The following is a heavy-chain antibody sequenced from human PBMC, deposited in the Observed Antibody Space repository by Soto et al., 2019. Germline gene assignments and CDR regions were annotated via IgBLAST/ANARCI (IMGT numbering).Heavy chain of an antibody. CDR2: IYYSGST. V-gene: IGHV4-30-4*01. J-gene: IGHJ4*02. CDR3: ARGVTGIQLWVPYYFDY. D-gene: IGHD5-18*01. Sequence: LQPLSLTCTVSDGTSSSGDYYWSCIRQPPGKGLEWLGYIYYSGSTYYNPSLKSRVTISVDTSKNQFSLKLSSVTAADTAVYYCARGVTGIQLWVPYYFDYWGQGTLVTVSS. CDR1: DGTSSSGDYY.